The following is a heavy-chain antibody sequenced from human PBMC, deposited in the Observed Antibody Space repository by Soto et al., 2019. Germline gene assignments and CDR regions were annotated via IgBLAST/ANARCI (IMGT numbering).Heavy chain of an antibody. J-gene: IGHJ4*02. D-gene: IGHD5-12*01. Sequence: QVQLVESGGGVVQPGRSLRLSCAASGFTFSSYGMHWVRQAPGKGLEWVAVISYDGSNKYYADSVKGRFTISRDNSKNTLYLQMNSLRAEDTAVYYCAKVFGGYDYYFDYWGQGTLVTVSS. V-gene: IGHV3-30*18. CDR3: AKVFGGYDYYFDY. CDR2: ISYDGSNK. CDR1: GFTFSSYG.